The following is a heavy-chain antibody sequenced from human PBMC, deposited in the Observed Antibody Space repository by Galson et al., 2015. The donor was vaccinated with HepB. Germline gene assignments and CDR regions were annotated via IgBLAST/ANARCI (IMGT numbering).Heavy chain of an antibody. V-gene: IGHV1-18*04. CDR3: ARDRTVLLWFGELLDFDY. D-gene: IGHD3-10*01. Sequence: SVKVSCKASGYTFSSYGISWVRQAPGQRLEWMGWISANNGNTNYSQKFQGRVTMTTDTSTSTAYMELRSLRSDDTAIYYCARDRTVLLWFGELLDFDYWGLGTLVTVSS. J-gene: IGHJ4*02. CDR1: GYTFSSYG. CDR2: ISANNGNT.